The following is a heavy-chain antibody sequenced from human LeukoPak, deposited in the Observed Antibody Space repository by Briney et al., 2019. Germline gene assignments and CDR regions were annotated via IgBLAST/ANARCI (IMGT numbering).Heavy chain of an antibody. CDR3: ARVRYRLAETYIDY. CDR2: IKEDGSEK. J-gene: IGHJ4*02. V-gene: IGHV3-7*03. Sequence: GGSLRLSCAASGFTFSSYAMSWVRQAPGKGLEWVADIKEDGSEKSYVDSVKGRFTISRDNAKNSLYLQMNSLRAEATAVYYGARVRYRLAETYIDYWGQGTLVTVSS. D-gene: IGHD3-16*01. CDR1: GFTFSSYA.